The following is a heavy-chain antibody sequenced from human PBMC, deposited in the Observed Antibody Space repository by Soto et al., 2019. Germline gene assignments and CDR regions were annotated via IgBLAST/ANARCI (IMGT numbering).Heavy chain of an antibody. CDR1: GYSFTDYH. J-gene: IGHJ6*02. CDR2: INPKSGGT. V-gene: IGHV1-2*04. D-gene: IGHD2-8*01. CDR3: ARGDSTDCSNGVCSFFYNHDMDV. Sequence: GASVKVSCKASGYSFTDYHIHWVRQAPGQGLEWLGRINPKSGGTSTAQKFQGWVTMTTDTSISTASMEPTRLTSDDTAIYYCARGDSTDCSNGVCSFFYNHDMDVWGQGTTVTV.